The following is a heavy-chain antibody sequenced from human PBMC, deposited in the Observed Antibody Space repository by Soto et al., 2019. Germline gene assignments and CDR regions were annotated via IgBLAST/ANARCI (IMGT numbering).Heavy chain of an antibody. Sequence: PGGSLRLSCAASGFTFTSYAMNWVRQAPGKGLEWVSAISGSGSGTYYADSVKGRFTISRDNSKNTLYLQMDSLRAEDTAVYSCANGGDSRYWSNYFDSWGQGTLVTVSS. CDR1: GFTFTSYA. V-gene: IGHV3-23*01. J-gene: IGHJ4*02. CDR3: ANGGDSRYWSNYFDS. CDR2: ISGSGSGT. D-gene: IGHD2-15*01.